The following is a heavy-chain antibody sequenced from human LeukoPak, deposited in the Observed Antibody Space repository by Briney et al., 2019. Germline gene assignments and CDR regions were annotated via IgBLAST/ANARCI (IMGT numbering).Heavy chain of an antibody. J-gene: IGHJ5*02. D-gene: IGHD6-19*01. CDR3: ARDLGYSSGWGRDNWFDP. Sequence: SQTLSLTCVVSGGSIRSGNYYWSWIRQPPGKGLEWIGYIYPTGNTYYNPSLKSRVTISVDTSNNQFSLELSSVTAADTAVYYCARDLGYSSGWGRDNWFDPWGQGTLVTVSS. CDR2: IYPTGNT. CDR1: GGSIRSGNYY. V-gene: IGHV4-30-2*01.